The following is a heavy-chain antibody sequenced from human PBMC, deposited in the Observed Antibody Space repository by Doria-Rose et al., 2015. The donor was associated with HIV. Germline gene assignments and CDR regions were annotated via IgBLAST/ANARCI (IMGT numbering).Heavy chain of an antibody. CDR2: IYTSGST. CDR1: GGSISSGSYY. D-gene: IGHD1-26*01. V-gene: IGHV4-61*02. Sequence: GPGLVKPSQTLSLTCTVSGGSISSGSYYWNWIRQPAGKGLEWIGHIYTSGSTNYNPSLKSRVTISVDTSKNQFSLKLRSVTAADTAVYYCARVGFTGSAEYFQHWGQGTLVTISS. J-gene: IGHJ1*01. CDR3: ARVGFTGSAEYFQH.